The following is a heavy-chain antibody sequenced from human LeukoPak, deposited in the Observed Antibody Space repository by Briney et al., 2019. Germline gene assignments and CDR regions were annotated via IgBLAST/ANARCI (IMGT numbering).Heavy chain of an antibody. D-gene: IGHD6-13*01. CDR1: DFAFSSLS. V-gene: IGHV3-30*02. Sequence: GRSLRLSCAAYDFAFSSLSIHWVRQAPGKGLEWVAFIRYDGSNKYYADSVKGRFTISRDNSKNTLYLQMNSLRAEDTAVYYCAKDRIDSSSWYSLSSGYWGQGTLVTVSS. CDR2: IRYDGSNK. J-gene: IGHJ4*02. CDR3: AKDRIDSSSWYSLSSGY.